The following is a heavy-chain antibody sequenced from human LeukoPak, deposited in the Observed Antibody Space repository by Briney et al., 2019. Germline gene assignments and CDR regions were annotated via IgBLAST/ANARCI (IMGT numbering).Heavy chain of an antibody. D-gene: IGHD5-18*01. CDR3: VRHSSRGYSYDFDY. Sequence: PSETLSLTCTVSGGSISSYYWSWIRQPPGKGLEWIGYIYYSGSTNYNPSLKSRVTISLDTSKNQFSLKLSSVTAADTAVYYCVRHSSRGYSYDFDYWGQGTLVTVSS. CDR1: GGSISSYY. V-gene: IGHV4-59*08. J-gene: IGHJ4*02. CDR2: IYYSGST.